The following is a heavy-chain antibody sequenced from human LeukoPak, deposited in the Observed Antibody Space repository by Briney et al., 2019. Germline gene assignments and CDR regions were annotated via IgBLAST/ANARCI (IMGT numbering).Heavy chain of an antibody. J-gene: IGHJ3*01. Sequence: GESLKSSCKVSGYSFTSYCIGWVRQMPGKGLEWMGIIYPGDSGPTYSPSFQGQVTISVDKSINTAYLQWSGLQASDTAMYYCGMSGDRVPLQDDVFDVWGQGTMVTVST. CDR1: GYSFTSYC. V-gene: IGHV5-51*01. D-gene: IGHD1-26*01. CDR2: IYPGDSGP. CDR3: GMSGDRVPLQDDVFDV.